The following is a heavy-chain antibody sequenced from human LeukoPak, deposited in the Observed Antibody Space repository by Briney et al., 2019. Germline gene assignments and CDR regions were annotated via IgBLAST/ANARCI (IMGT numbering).Heavy chain of an antibody. J-gene: IGHJ5*02. V-gene: IGHV4-4*07. CDR2: IYTSGST. CDR1: GGSISSYY. D-gene: IGHD5-18*01. Sequence: PSETLSLTCTVSGGSISSYYWSWIRQPAGKGLEWIGRIYTSGSTNYNPSLKSRVTMSVDTSKNQFSLKLSSVTAADTAIYYCARHPTALVSYGFDPWGQGTLVTVSS. CDR3: ARHPTALVSYGFDP.